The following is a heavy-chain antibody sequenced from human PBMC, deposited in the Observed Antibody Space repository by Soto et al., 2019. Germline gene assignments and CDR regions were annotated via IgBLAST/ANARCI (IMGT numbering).Heavy chain of an antibody. D-gene: IGHD3-22*01. J-gene: IGHJ4*02. CDR2: SYHGGSS. CDR1: GSSITSRNW. Sequence: QVQLRESGPRLVTPSGTLSLTCAVSGSSITSRNWWTWVRQHPGKGLEWIGESYHGGSSNYNPSIKSRVTISVDKAKNQFFLKLTAVTAADTAVYYCARRYYYNSSGYYLGHWGQGTLVTVSS. CDR3: ARRYYYNSSGYYLGH. V-gene: IGHV4-4*02.